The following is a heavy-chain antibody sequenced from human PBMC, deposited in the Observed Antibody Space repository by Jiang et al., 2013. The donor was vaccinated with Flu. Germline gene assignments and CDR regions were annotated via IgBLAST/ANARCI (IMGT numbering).Heavy chain of an antibody. D-gene: IGHD2-15*01. CDR2: INVGNGDT. V-gene: IGHV1-3*01. CDR1: GYTFTSYA. Sequence: SGAEVKKPGASVKVSCKASGYTFTSYAIHWVRQAPGQSLEWMGWINVGNGDTKYSQRFQGRVTITRDTSASTAYMDLSSLRSEDTAVYYCVRDYCSGGRCYLGYWGQGTLATVSS. J-gene: IGHJ4*02. CDR3: VRDYCSGGRCYLGY.